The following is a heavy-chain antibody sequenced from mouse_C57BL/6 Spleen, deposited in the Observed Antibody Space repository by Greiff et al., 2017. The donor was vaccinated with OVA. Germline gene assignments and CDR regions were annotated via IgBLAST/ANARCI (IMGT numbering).Heavy chain of an antibody. Sequence: EVQLQESGAELVRPGASVKLSCTASGFNIKDYYMHWVKQRPEQGLEWIGRIDPEDGDTEYAPKFQGKATRTADTSSNTAYLQLSSLTSEDTAVYYCTSVYSNYGAAMDYWGQGTSVTVSS. CDR3: TSVYSNYGAAMDY. CDR2: IDPEDGDT. J-gene: IGHJ4*01. D-gene: IGHD2-5*01. CDR1: GFNIKDYY. V-gene: IGHV14-1*01.